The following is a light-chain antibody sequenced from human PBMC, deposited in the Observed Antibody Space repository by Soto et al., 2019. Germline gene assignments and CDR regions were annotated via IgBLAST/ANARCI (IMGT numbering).Light chain of an antibody. Sequence: DIQMTQSPSSLSVSVGERVTITCRASQSISSYLNWYQQKPGKAPKLLIYAASSLQSGVPSRFSGSGSGTDFTLTISSLQPEDFATYYCQQSYSTPRTFGGGTKVEIK. CDR2: AAS. V-gene: IGKV1-39*01. J-gene: IGKJ4*01. CDR1: QSISSY. CDR3: QQSYSTPRT.